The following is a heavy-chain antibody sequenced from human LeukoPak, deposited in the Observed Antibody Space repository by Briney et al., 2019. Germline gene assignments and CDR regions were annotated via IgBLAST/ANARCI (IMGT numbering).Heavy chain of an antibody. CDR2: IKTDGSLV. Sequence: GGSLRLSCAASGFPFSSYTMNWVRQAPGKGLEWVANIKTDGSLVYYVDSVKGRFTISRDNAKNSLYLQMNSLRAEDTAVYYCARDLNWETYWGQGTLVSVSS. J-gene: IGHJ4*02. V-gene: IGHV3-7*01. D-gene: IGHD7-27*01. CDR3: ARDLNWETY. CDR1: GFPFSSYT.